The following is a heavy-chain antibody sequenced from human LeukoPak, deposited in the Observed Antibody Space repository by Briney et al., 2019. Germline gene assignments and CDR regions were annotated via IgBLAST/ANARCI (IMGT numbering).Heavy chain of an antibody. Sequence: GGSLRLSCAASGFAFRNYYMDWIRQAPGKGLEWVAYISNSGTIIYYAESVKGRFTISRDNAKNSLHLQMNSLRAEDTALYYCARDLAMAGRDFDYWGQGTLVTVSS. V-gene: IGHV3-11*01. CDR2: ISNSGTII. CDR1: GFAFRNYY. D-gene: IGHD6-19*01. CDR3: ARDLAMAGRDFDY. J-gene: IGHJ4*02.